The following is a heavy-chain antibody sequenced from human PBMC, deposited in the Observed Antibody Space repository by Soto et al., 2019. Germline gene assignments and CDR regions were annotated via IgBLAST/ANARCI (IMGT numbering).Heavy chain of an antibody. D-gene: IGHD2-15*01. J-gene: IGHJ4*02. CDR2: IYYSGST. Sequence: SETLSLTCTVSGGSISSYYWSWIRQPPGKGLEWIGYIYYSGSTNYNPSLKSRVTISVDTSKNQFSLKLSSVTAADTAVYYCARDQTGEGGYWGQGTLVTVSS. CDR1: GGSISSYY. CDR3: ARDQTGEGGY. V-gene: IGHV4-59*01.